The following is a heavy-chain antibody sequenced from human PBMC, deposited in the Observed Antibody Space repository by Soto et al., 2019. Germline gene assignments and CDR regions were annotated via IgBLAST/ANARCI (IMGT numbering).Heavy chain of an antibody. CDR2: ISGTGGST. D-gene: IGHD5-18*01. V-gene: IGHV3-23*01. J-gene: IGHJ4*02. CDR1: GFTFRSYA. CDR3: AKGGGYSYTFDY. Sequence: EVQLLESGGGLAQPGGSLRLSCAASGFTFRSYAMNWVRQAPGKGLEGVSSISGTGGSTYYADSVKGRFTLSRDYSTTTLSLQMNSLRAEDTAVYYCAKGGGYSYTFDYWGQVTLVTVSS.